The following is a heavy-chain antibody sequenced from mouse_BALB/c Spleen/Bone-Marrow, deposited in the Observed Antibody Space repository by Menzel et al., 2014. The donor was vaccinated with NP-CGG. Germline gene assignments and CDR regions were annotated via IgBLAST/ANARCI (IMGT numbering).Heavy chain of an antibody. Sequence: DVQLVESGGGLVQPGGSRKLSCAASGFTFRSFGMHWARQAPEKGLEWVAYISGGTSTIYYADTVKGRFTISRDNPNNXLXXXXXXLRSEDTAMYYCXXGGYYVPSYFDSWGQXTTLTVSS. CDR3: XXGGYYVPSYFDS. D-gene: IGHD2-3*01. V-gene: IGHV5-17*02. J-gene: IGHJ2*01. CDR2: ISGGTSTI. CDR1: GFTFRSFG.